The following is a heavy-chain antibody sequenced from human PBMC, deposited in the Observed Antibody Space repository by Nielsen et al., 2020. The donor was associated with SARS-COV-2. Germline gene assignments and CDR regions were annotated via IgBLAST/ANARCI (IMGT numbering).Heavy chain of an antibody. D-gene: IGHD2-15*01. Sequence: ASVKVSCKASGYAFTRYDLHWLRQATGQSPEWQGCINAGNTKYSQQFQGRVTISRDTSASTDYMELRSLRSEDTAVYYCAIDVDPVVVVGATGHYLAYWGQGTRVTVSP. CDR1: GYAFTRYD. CDR3: AIDVDPVVVVGATGHYLAY. J-gene: IGHJ4*02. V-gene: IGHV1-3*01. CDR2: INAGNT.